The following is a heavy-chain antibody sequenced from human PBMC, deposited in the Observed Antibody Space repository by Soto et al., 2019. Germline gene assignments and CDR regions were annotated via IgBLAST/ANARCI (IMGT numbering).Heavy chain of an antibody. CDR2: IGSSGGTT. Sequence: GGSLRLSCAASGFTFSNYAMSWVRQAPGKGLEWVSGIGSSGGTTHLADSVKGRFTISRDNSKNTLYLQMNSLRVEDTAVYYCGKDPNGDYIGAFDIWGQGTMVTVSS. CDR1: GFTFSNYA. V-gene: IGHV3-23*01. J-gene: IGHJ3*02. CDR3: GKDPNGDYIGAFDI. D-gene: IGHD2-21*02.